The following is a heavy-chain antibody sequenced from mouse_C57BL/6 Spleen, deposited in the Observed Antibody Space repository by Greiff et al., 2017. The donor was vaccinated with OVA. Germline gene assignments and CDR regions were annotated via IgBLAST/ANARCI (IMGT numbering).Heavy chain of an antibody. D-gene: IGHD2-1*01. Sequence: QVHVKQPGAELVKPGASVKVSCKASGYTFTSYWMHWVKQRPGQGLEWIGRIHPSDSDTNYNQKFKGKATLTVDKSSSTAYMQLSSLTSEDSAVYYCAYGNYGYFDVWGTGTTVTVSS. J-gene: IGHJ1*03. CDR1: GYTFTSYW. V-gene: IGHV1-74*01. CDR2: IHPSDSDT. CDR3: AYGNYGYFDV.